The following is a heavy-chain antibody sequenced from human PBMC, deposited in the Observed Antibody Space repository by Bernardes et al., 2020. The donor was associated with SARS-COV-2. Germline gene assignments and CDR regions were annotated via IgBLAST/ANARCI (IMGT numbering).Heavy chain of an antibody. CDR1: GFTVSSNY. CDR2: IYSGGST. V-gene: IGHV3-53*01. J-gene: IGHJ6*02. CDR3: ARDRGDYGDYVNYYYGMDV. Sequence: GGSLRLFCAASGFTVSSNYMSWVRQAPGKGLEWVSVIYSGGSTNYADSVKGRFTISRDNAKNSLYLQMNSLRAEDTAVYYCARDRGDYGDYVNYYYGMDVWGQGTTVTVSS. D-gene: IGHD4-17*01.